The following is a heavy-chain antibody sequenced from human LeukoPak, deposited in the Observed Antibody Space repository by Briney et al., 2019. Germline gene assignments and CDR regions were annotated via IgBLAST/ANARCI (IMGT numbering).Heavy chain of an antibody. CDR3: ARDSREWELLYFDY. V-gene: IGHV4-61*02. D-gene: IGHD1-26*01. CDR2: IYTSGST. J-gene: IGHJ4*02. Sequence: SETLSLTCTVSGGSISSGSYYWSWIRQPAGKGLEWIGRIYTSGSTNYNPSLKSRVTMSVDTSKNQFSLKLSSVTAADTAVYYCARDSREWELLYFDYWGQGTLVTVSS. CDR1: GGSISSGSYY.